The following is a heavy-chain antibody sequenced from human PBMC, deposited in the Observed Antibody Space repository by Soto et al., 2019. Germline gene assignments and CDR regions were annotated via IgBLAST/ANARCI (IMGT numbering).Heavy chain of an antibody. CDR3: ARDRLRFLEWDTYYYYGMDV. J-gene: IGHJ6*02. CDR2: IKQDGSEK. V-gene: IGHV3-7*03. Sequence: GSLRLSCAASGFTFSSYWMSWVRQAPGKGLEWVANIKQDGSEKYYVDSVKGRFTISRDNAKNSLYLQMNSLRAEDTAVYYCARDRLRFLEWDTYYYYGMDVWGQGTTVTVSS. CDR1: GFTFSSYW. D-gene: IGHD3-3*01.